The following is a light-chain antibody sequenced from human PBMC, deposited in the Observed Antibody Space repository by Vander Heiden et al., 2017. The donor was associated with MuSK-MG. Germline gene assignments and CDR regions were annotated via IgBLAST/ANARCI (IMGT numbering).Light chain of an antibody. V-gene: IGKV4-1*01. CDR1: QSVLYSSNNKNY. Sequence: DIVMTQSPDSLAVSLGERATINCKSSQSVLYSSNNKNYLAWYQHKPGQPPKLLIYWASTRESGVPDRFSGSGSGTDFTLTISSLQAEDVAVYYCHQYNSIPSTFGQGTKLEIK. CDR2: WAS. CDR3: HQYNSIPST. J-gene: IGKJ2*01.